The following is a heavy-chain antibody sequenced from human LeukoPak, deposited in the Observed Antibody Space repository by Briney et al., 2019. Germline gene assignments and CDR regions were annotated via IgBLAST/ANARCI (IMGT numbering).Heavy chain of an antibody. CDR3: ARVGYSGGWGAFDI. V-gene: IGHV3-21*01. J-gene: IGHJ3*02. D-gene: IGHD6-19*01. CDR1: GFTFSSYS. Sequence: PGGSLRLSCAASGFTFSSYSMNWVRQAPGKGLEWVSSISSSSSYIYYADSVKGRFTISRDNAKNSLYLQMNSLRAEDTAVYYCARVGYSGGWGAFDIWGQGTMVTVSS. CDR2: ISSSSSYI.